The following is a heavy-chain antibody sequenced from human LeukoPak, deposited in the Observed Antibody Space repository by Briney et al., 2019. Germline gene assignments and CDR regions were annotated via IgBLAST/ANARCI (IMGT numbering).Heavy chain of an antibody. D-gene: IGHD6-19*01. Sequence: GGSLRLSCAASGFTFSSYWMSWVRQAPGKGLEWVANIKQDGSEKYYVDSVKGRFTISRDNAKNSLYLQMNSLRAEDTALYYCARSDSSGWGNIESEVVYWGQGTLVTVSS. V-gene: IGHV3-7*03. CDR2: IKQDGSEK. J-gene: IGHJ4*02. CDR1: GFTFSSYW. CDR3: ARSDSSGWGNIESEVVY.